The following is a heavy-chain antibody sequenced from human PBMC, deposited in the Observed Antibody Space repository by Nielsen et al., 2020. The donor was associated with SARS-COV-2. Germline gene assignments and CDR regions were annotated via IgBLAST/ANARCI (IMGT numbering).Heavy chain of an antibody. J-gene: IGHJ6*02. V-gene: IGHV4-31*03. CDR1: GGSISSGGYY. CDR2: IYYSGST. D-gene: IGHD4-11*01. CDR3: AGDYRRNYYYGMDV. Sequence: TLSLTCTVSGGSISSGGYYWSWIRQHPGKGLEWIGYIYYSGSTYYNPSLKSRVTISVDTSKNQFSLKLSSVTAADTAVYYCAGDYRRNYYYGMDVWGQGTTVTVSS.